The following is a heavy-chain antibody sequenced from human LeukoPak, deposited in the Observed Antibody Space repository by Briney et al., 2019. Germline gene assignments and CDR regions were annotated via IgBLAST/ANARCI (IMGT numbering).Heavy chain of an antibody. V-gene: IGHV3-23*01. D-gene: IGHD3-22*01. CDR2: ITSSGDGT. J-gene: IGHJ4*02. CDR1: GLTFSIYA. CDR3: AKDRPNYYGSNGHYYRREGDY. Sequence: GGSLRLSCAASGLTFSIYAMSSVRQAPRKGLQWVSSITSSGDGTYYADSVKGQFTISRDNPKNIFYLQIDSLRVEDTAVYFCAKDRPNYYGSNGHYYRREGDYWGQGTLVTVSS.